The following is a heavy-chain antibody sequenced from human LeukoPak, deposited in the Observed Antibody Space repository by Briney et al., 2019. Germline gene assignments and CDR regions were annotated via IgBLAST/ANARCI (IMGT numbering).Heavy chain of an antibody. J-gene: IGHJ4*02. CDR1: GGSITSYY. D-gene: IGHD4-17*01. Sequence: SETLSLTCTVSGGSITSYYWSWIRQPPGKGLEWIGYVYYSGTTNYNPSLKSRVTISVDTYKNQFSLRLSSVTAADTAVYYCARHYGDYVYFDYWGQGTLVTVSS. CDR3: ARHYGDYVYFDY. V-gene: IGHV4-59*08. CDR2: VYYSGTT.